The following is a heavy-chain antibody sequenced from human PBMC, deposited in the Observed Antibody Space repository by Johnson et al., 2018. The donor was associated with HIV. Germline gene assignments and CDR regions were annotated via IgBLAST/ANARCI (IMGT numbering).Heavy chain of an antibody. Sequence: QVQLVESGGGLVQPGGSLRLSCAASGFIFSSNAMHWVRQAPGKGLEWVAVISYDGSNKFYADSVKGRFTISRDNSKNTLSLQMNILRAEDTAVYYCAKDSKRELLQGKDAFDFWGQGTMVIVSS. CDR2: ISYDGSNK. CDR1: GFIFSSNA. D-gene: IGHD3-10*01. V-gene: IGHV3-30-3*01. J-gene: IGHJ3*01. CDR3: AKDSKRELLQGKDAFDF.